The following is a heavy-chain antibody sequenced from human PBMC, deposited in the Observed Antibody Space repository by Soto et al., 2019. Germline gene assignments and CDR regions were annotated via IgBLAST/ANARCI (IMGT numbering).Heavy chain of an antibody. D-gene: IGHD4-17*01. CDR2: IYYSGST. J-gene: IGHJ3*02. V-gene: IGHV4-39*01. Sequence: QLQLQESGPGLVKPSETLSLICTVSGGSISSSSYFWGWIRQPPGKGLEWIGSIYYSGSTYYNPSLKGRVTISVDTSKNQFSLKLRSVTAADTAVYSCARSRSDYGDYVGAFDIWGQGTMVTVSS. CDR3: ARSRSDYGDYVGAFDI. CDR1: GGSISSSSYF.